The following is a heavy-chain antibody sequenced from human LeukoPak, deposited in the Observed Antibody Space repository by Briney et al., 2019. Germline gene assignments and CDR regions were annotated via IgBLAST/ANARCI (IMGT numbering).Heavy chain of an antibody. V-gene: IGHV3-11*01. CDR1: GFIFSDYY. CDR3: ARHAMSSIRYFPL. CDR2: ISGSLKIM. D-gene: IGHD2-2*02. Sequence: SGGSLRLSCAASGFIFSDYYMSWIRQAPGKGLEWVSYISGSLKIMYYAASVKGRFTISRDNTNNSLFLQMTSLRAEDTAVYYCARHAMSSIRYFPLWGRGTLVTVSS. J-gene: IGHJ2*01.